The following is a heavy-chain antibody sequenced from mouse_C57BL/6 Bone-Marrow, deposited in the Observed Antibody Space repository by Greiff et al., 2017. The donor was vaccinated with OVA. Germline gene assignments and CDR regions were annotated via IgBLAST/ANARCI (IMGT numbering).Heavy chain of an antibody. CDR2: IWGGGST. J-gene: IGHJ1*03. D-gene: IGHD1-1*01. V-gene: IGHV2-9*01. CDR1: GFSLTSYG. Sequence: VQVVESGPGLVAPSQSLSITCTVSGFSLTSYGVDWVRQPPGKGLEWLGVIWGGGSTNYNSALMSRLSISKDNSKSQVFLKMNSLQTDDTAMYYCAKHALITTVVAPHWYFDVWGTGTTVTVSS. CDR3: AKHALITTVVAPHWYFDV.